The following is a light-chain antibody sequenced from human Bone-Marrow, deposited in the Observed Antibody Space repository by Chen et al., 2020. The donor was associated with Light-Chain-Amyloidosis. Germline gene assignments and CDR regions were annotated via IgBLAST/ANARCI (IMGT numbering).Light chain of an antibody. CDR1: QTISSNY. Sequence: ELVLTHSPGTLALSPGEGANLPFRASQTISSNYLTWYQQKFGQAPRLLIYGSSSRATGIPDRFTGSGSGTDFTLTINRLEPEDFAMYYCQQYGTSPLTFGGGTKVEIK. J-gene: IGKJ4*01. V-gene: IGKV3-20*01. CDR3: QQYGTSPLT. CDR2: GSS.